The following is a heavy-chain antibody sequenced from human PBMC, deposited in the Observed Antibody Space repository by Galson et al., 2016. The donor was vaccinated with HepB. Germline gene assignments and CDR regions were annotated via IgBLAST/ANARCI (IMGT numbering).Heavy chain of an antibody. V-gene: IGHV3-23*01. J-gene: IGHJ4*02. D-gene: IGHD5-18*01. CDR3: ARDGYNHVALDS. CDR2: ISGTGSTT. CDR1: GFTLSAYA. Sequence: SLRLSCAASGFTLSAYAMDWVRQAPGEGLDWISSISGTGSTTYYADSVKGRFTISRDNSKNTPYLQMNSLRGDDTAVYFCARDGYNHVALDSWGQGTPVTVSP.